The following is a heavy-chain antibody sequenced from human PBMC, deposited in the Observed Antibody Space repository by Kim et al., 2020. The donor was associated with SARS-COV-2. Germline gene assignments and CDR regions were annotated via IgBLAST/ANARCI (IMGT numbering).Heavy chain of an antibody. CDR3: ASLGYCPATSCP. CDR1: GYTFTSYD. J-gene: IGHJ5*02. D-gene: IGHD2-2*01. CDR2: INPRSGHT. V-gene: IGHV1-8*01. Sequence: ASVKVSCKASGYTFTSYDINWVRQATGQGLEWMGWINPRSGHTEYAQKLQGRVTLTRDTSITTAYMELSSLTSEDTAVYYCASLGYCPATSCPWGQGTLV.